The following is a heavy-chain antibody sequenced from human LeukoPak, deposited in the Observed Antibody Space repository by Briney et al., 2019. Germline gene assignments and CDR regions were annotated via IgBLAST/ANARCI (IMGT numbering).Heavy chain of an antibody. CDR2: INHSGST. CDR3: ARRFGSGSYRPRPAPIDY. D-gene: IGHD3-10*01. CDR1: GGSFSGYY. Sequence: PSETLSLTCAVYGGSFSGYYWSWIRQPPGKGLEWIGEINHSGSTNYNPSLKSRVTISVDTSKNQFSLKLSSVTAADTAVYYCARRFGSGSYRPRPAPIDYWGQGTLVTVSS. J-gene: IGHJ4*02. V-gene: IGHV4-34*01.